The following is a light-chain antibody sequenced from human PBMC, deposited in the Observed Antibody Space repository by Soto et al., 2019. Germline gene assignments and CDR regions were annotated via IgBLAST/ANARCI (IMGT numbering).Light chain of an antibody. CDR1: QSISSY. J-gene: IGKJ2*01. V-gene: IGKV1-39*01. CDR3: QQSYRTPHT. Sequence: DIQMTQSPSSLSASVGDRVTITCRASQSISSYLNWYQQKPGKAPKLLIYAASSLQSGVPSRFSGCGSGTDFTLTISSLQPEDFATYYCQQSYRTPHTFGQGTKLETK. CDR2: AAS.